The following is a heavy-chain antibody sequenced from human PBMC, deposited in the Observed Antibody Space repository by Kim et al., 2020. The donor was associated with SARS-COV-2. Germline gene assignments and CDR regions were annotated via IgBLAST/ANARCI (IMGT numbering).Heavy chain of an antibody. CDR2: INAGNGNT. Sequence: ASVKVSCKASGYTFTSYAMHWVRQAPGQRLEWMGWINAGNGNTKYSQKFQGRVTITRDTSASTAYMELSSLRSEDTAVYYCASDEYSSSARGYYYYGMDVWGQGTTVTVSS. J-gene: IGHJ6*02. CDR1: GYTFTSYA. D-gene: IGHD6-6*01. CDR3: ASDEYSSSARGYYYYGMDV. V-gene: IGHV1-3*01.